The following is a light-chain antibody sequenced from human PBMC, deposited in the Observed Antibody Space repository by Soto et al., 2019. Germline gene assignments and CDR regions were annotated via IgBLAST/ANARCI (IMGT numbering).Light chain of an antibody. CDR3: QSYDSSRSVV. J-gene: IGLJ2*01. CDR2: GIS. CDR1: SSNIGAGYD. V-gene: IGLV1-40*01. Sequence: QAVVTQPPSVSGAPGQRVTISCTGSSSNIGAGYDVHWYQQLPGTAPKLLIYGISNRPSGVPDRFSGSKSGTSASLAITGLQAEDEADYYCQSYDSSRSVVFGGGTKLTVL.